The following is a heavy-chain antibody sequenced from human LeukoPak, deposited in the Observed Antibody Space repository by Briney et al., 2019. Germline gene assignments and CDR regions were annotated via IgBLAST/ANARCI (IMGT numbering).Heavy chain of an antibody. CDR1: GGSISSYY. CDR2: IYYSGST. CDR3: ARDRPLRGMDV. Sequence: SQTLSLTCTVSGGSISSYYWSWIRQPPGKGLEWIGYIYYSGSTNYNPSLKSRVTISVDTSKNQFSLKLSSVTAADTAVYYCARDRPLRGMDVWGQGTTVTVSS. J-gene: IGHJ6*02. D-gene: IGHD6-6*01. V-gene: IGHV4-59*01.